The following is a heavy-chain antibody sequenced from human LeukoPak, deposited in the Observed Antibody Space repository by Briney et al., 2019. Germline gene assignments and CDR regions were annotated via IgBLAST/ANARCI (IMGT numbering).Heavy chain of an antibody. CDR1: EFTFSNYG. V-gene: IGHV3-48*01. CDR3: ASGYEYSSSPSFDY. Sequence: GRSLRLSCAATEFTFSNYGMHWVRQAPGKGLEWVSYISSSSSTIYYADSVKGRFTISRDNAKNSLYLQMNSLRAEDTAVYYCASGYEYSSSPSFDYWGQGTLVTVSS. D-gene: IGHD6-6*01. J-gene: IGHJ4*02. CDR2: ISSSSSTI.